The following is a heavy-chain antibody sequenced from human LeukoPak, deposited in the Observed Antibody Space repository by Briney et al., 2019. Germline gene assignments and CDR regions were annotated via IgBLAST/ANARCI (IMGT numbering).Heavy chain of an antibody. CDR3: AREYSGYDFKVGYYYYMDV. Sequence: SETLSLTCAVYGGSFSGYYWSWIRQPPGKGLEWIGEINHSGGTNYNPSLKSRVTISVDTSKNQFSLKLSSVTAADTAVYYCAREYSGYDFKVGYYYYMDVWGKGTTVTVSS. J-gene: IGHJ6*03. V-gene: IGHV4-34*01. CDR1: GGSFSGYY. CDR2: INHSGGT. D-gene: IGHD5-12*01.